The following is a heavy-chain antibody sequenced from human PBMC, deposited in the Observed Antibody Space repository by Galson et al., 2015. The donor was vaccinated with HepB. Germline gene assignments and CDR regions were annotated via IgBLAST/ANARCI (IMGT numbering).Heavy chain of an antibody. CDR2: INTGNGNT. V-gene: IGHV1-3*04. Sequence: SVKVSCKASGYTFTSYAMHWVRQAPGQRLEWMGWINTGNGNTKYSQKFQGRVTTTRDTSASTAYMELSSLRSEDTAVYYCARSSQIVVVPAAILGYDYWGQGTLVTVSS. J-gene: IGHJ4*02. D-gene: IGHD2-2*01. CDR3: ARSSQIVVVPAAILGYDY. CDR1: GYTFTSYA.